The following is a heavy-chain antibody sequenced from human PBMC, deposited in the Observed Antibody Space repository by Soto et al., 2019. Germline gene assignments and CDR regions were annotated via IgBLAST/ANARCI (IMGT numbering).Heavy chain of an antibody. CDR1: GFTFSSYA. CDR3: AKTRSPYYDSSGYNY. V-gene: IGHV3-23*01. D-gene: IGHD3-22*01. J-gene: IGHJ4*02. CDR2: ISGSGGST. Sequence: GGSLRLSCAASGFTFSSYAMSWVRQAPGKGLEWVSAISGSGGSTYYADSVKGRFTISRDNSKNTLYLQMNSLRAEDTAVYYCAKTRSPYYDSSGYNYWGQGTLVTVSS.